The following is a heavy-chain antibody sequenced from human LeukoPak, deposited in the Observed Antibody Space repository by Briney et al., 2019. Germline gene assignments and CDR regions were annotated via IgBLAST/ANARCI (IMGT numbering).Heavy chain of an antibody. V-gene: IGHV3-21*01. CDR1: GFTFSSYR. CDR3: ARGRGSSTSWVEGGAFDI. Sequence: GGSLRLSCAASGFTFSSYRMNWVRQAPGKGLEWVSSISSSSSYIYYADSVKGRFTISRDNAKNSLYLQMNSLRAEDTAVYYCARGRGSSTSWVEGGAFDIWGQGTMVTVSS. CDR2: ISSSSSYI. J-gene: IGHJ3*02. D-gene: IGHD2-2*01.